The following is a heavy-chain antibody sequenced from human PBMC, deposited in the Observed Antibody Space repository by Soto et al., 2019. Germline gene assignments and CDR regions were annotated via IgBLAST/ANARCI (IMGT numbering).Heavy chain of an antibody. V-gene: IGHV1-3*01. Sequence: GASVKVSCKASGYTFASYAMHWVRQAPGQRLEWMGWINAGNGNTKYSQKFQGRVTITRDTSASTAYMELSSLRSEDTAVYYCARDLVVPAAAPALAIWGQGTMVTVSS. CDR1: GYTFASYA. CDR3: ARDLVVPAAAPALAI. CDR2: INAGNGNT. J-gene: IGHJ3*02. D-gene: IGHD2-2*01.